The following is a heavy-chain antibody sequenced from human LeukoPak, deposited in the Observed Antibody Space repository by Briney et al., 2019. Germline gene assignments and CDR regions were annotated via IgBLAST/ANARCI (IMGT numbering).Heavy chain of an antibody. D-gene: IGHD6-19*01. V-gene: IGHV3-21*01. J-gene: IGHJ6*02. CDR3: SRVLYSSGWVFGGYCAMDV. CDR1: GFTFNSYS. CDR2: IESSSTYI. Sequence: GGSLRLSCAASGFTFNSYSMNWVRQAPGKGLEWVSSIESSSTYIYYADSVKGRFTVSRSNAENSLYLQMNSLRAEDTAVYYCSRVLYSSGWVFGGYCAMDVWGQGTTVTVSS.